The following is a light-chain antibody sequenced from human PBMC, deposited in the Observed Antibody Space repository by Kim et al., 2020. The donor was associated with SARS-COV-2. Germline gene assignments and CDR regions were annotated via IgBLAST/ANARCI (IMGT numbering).Light chain of an antibody. CDR2: GAS. CDR1: QSVSSN. J-gene: IGKJ3*01. Sequence: GSPGERATRSCRASQSVSSNLAWYQQKPGQAPRLLICGASTRATGIPARFSGSGSGTEFTLTISSLQSEDFAVYYCQQYNNWPFTFGPGTKVDIK. V-gene: IGKV3-15*01. CDR3: QQYNNWPFT.